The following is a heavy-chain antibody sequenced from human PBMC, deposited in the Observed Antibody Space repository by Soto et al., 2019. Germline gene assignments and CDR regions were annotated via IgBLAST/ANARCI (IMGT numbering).Heavy chain of an antibody. CDR2: ISGSGGST. Sequence: PGGSLRLSCAASGFTFSSYAMSWVRQAPGKGLEWVSVISGSGGSTYYADSVKGRFTISRDSSKNTLYLQMNSLRAEDTAVYYCAKDLSPLSTVTTGYYFDYWGQGTLVTVSS. CDR3: AKDLSPLSTVTTGYYFDY. D-gene: IGHD4-17*01. CDR1: GFTFSSYA. V-gene: IGHV3-23*01. J-gene: IGHJ4*02.